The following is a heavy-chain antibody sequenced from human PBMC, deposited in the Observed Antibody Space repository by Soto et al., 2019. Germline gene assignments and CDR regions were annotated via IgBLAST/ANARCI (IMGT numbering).Heavy chain of an antibody. D-gene: IGHD3-3*01. J-gene: IGHJ6*02. V-gene: IGHV1-18*01. CDR1: GYTFTSYG. CDR2: ISAYNGNT. CDR3: ARTSIWSGYPYYYGMDV. Sequence: ASVKVSCKASGYTFTSYGISWVRQAPGQGLEWMGWISAYNGNTNYAQKLQGRVTMTTDTSTSTAYMELRSLRSDDTAVYYCARTSIWSGYPYYYGMDVWGQGTTVTVSS.